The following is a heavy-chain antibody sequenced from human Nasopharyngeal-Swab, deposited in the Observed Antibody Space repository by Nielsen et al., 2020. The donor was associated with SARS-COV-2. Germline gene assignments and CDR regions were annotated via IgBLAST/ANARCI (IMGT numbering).Heavy chain of an antibody. J-gene: IGHJ5*02. CDR3: ARGRIAVAAVDP. Sequence: GGTLRLSCAASGYAFSNYRMHWVRQAPGKGLVWVSRITPDGYGTMYADPVKGRFIISRDNAKNTLNLQMNSLRAEDTALYYCARGRIAVAAVDPWGQGILVTVSS. CDR1: GYAFSNYR. CDR2: ITPDGYGT. D-gene: IGHD6-19*01. V-gene: IGHV3-74*03.